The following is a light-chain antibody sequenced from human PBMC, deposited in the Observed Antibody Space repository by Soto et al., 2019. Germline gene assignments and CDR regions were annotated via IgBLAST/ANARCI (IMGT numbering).Light chain of an antibody. CDR1: QSVSSN. V-gene: IGKV3-15*01. CDR3: HQYNNWPLT. J-gene: IGKJ4*01. Sequence: EIVMTQSPATLSVSPGERATLSCRASQSVSSNLAWYQQKPGQAPRLIVFGASTRATGIPDRFSGSGSGTLFTLTVSSLQSEDLAVYYCHQYNNWPLTFRGGTKVEIK. CDR2: GAS.